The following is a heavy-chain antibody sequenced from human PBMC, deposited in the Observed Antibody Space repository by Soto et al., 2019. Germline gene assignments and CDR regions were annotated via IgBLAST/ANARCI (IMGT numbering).Heavy chain of an antibody. V-gene: IGHV3-33*01. J-gene: IGHJ6*03. Sequence: GGSLRLSCAASGFTFSSYGMHWVRQAPGKGLEWVAVIWYDGSNKYYADSVKGRFTISRDNSKNTLYLQMNSLRAEDTAMYYCARVPGDFWSGSPAAYYYYMDVWGKGTTVTVSS. D-gene: IGHD3-3*01. CDR1: GFTFSSYG. CDR3: ARVPGDFWSGSPAAYYYYMDV. CDR2: IWYDGSNK.